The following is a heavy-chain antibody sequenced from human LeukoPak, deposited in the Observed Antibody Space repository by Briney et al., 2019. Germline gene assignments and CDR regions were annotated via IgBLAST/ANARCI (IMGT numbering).Heavy chain of an antibody. D-gene: IGHD3-10*01. J-gene: IGHJ4*02. V-gene: IGHV3-30*02. CDR1: GFTFSSYG. Sequence: GRSLRLSCAASGFTFSSYGMHWVRQAPGKGLEWVAFIRYDGSNKYYADSVKGRFTISRDNSKNTLYLQMNSLRAEDTAVYYCAKDRRDGSGSYYKDYWGQGTLVTVSS. CDR3: AKDRRDGSGSYYKDY. CDR2: IRYDGSNK.